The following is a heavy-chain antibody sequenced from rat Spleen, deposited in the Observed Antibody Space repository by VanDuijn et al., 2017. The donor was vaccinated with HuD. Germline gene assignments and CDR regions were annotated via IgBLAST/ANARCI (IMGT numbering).Heavy chain of an antibody. J-gene: IGHJ3*01. Sequence: EVQLVESGGGLVQPGRSMKLSCAASGFTFSDYGMVWVLQAPTKGLEWVASISFNGVSTYYRDSVKGRFTISRDNAKSTLYLQMDSLRSEDTATYYCARPSYGFPFAYWGQGTLVTVSS. CDR1: GFTFSDYG. V-gene: IGHV5-20*01. D-gene: IGHD1-3*01. CDR2: ISFNGVST. CDR3: ARPSYGFPFAY.